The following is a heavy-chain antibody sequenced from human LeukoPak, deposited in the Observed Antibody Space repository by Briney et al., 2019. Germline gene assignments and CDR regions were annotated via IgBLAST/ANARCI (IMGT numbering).Heavy chain of an antibody. CDR2: ISYDGSNK. CDR3: AKDPSRIAVAGLIDY. D-gene: IGHD6-19*01. CDR1: GFTFSSYG. V-gene: IGHV3-30*18. Sequence: GRPLRLSCAASGFTFSSYGMHWVRQAPGKGLEWVAVISYDGSNKYYADSVKGRFTISRGNSKNTLYLQMNSLRAEDTAVYYCAKDPSRIAVAGLIDYWGQGTLVTVSS. J-gene: IGHJ4*02.